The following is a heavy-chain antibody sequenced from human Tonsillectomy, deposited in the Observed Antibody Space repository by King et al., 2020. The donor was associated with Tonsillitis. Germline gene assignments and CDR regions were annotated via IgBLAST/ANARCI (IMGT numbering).Heavy chain of an antibody. CDR2: INPNSGGT. J-gene: IGHJ5*02. Sequence: VQLVESGAEVKKPGASLKVSCTASGYTFTGYYMHWVRQAPGQGLEWMGWINPNSGGTNYAQKFQGRVTMTRDTSNTPAYMELSSLRSDDTAVYYCAGCSSGWYNWFDPWGQGTLVTVPA. CDR1: GYTFTGYY. CDR3: AGCSSGWYNWFDP. D-gene: IGHD6-19*01. V-gene: IGHV1-2*02.